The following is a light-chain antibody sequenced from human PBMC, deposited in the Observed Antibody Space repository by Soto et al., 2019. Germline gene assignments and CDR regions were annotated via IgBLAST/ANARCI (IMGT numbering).Light chain of an antibody. CDR3: QRCTYYACS. Sequence: DIHMTQSPSTLSASVGDRVTITCRASQSLTMWLAWYQQKRGKAHNLVIYKTTRLESGVPSRSSLSRSRTEFTLTISALQHDDFSACSCQRCTYYACSFGEAT. J-gene: IGKJ1*01. CDR2: KTT. V-gene: IGKV1-5*03. CDR1: QSLTMW.